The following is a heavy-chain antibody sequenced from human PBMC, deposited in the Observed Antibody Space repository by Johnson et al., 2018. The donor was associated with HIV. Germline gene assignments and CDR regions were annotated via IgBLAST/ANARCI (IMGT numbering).Heavy chain of an antibody. D-gene: IGHD4-11*01. J-gene: IGHJ3*02. Sequence: QVQLVESGGGLVKPGGSLRLSCAASGFTFSDYYMSWIRQAPGKGLEWVSYISSSGSTIYYADSVKGRFTISMDNAKNSLYLQMNSLRAEDTAVYYCARSLRRLQRVFDAFDIWGQGTMVTVSS. CDR3: ARSLRRLQRVFDAFDI. CDR2: ISSSGSTI. CDR1: GFTFSDYY. V-gene: IGHV3-11*04.